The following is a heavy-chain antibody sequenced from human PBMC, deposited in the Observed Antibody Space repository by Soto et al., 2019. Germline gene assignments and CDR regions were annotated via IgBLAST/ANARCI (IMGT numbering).Heavy chain of an antibody. V-gene: IGHV1-18*01. CDR1: GYTFSDYG. Sequence: ASVKVSCKTSGYTFSDYGISWVRQAPGQGLEWMGWISAKNGNTNFAQKFRGRVTMITYTSTNTVYMELRNLRLDDTAVYYCAREPPETPPDYWGQGTLVTVS. CDR3: AREPPETPPDY. CDR2: ISAKNGNT. J-gene: IGHJ4*02.